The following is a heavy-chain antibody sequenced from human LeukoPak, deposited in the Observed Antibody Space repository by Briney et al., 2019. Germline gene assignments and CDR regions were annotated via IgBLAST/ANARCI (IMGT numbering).Heavy chain of an antibody. V-gene: IGHV4-34*01. D-gene: IGHD5-12*01. CDR2: INHSGST. Sequence: SEALSLTCAVYGGSFSGYYWSWIRQPPGKGLEWIGEINHSGSTNYNPSLKSRVTISVDTSKNQFSLKLSSVTAADTAVYYCARGGFFDYWGQGTLVTVSS. CDR3: ARGGFFDY. J-gene: IGHJ4*02. CDR1: GGSFSGYY.